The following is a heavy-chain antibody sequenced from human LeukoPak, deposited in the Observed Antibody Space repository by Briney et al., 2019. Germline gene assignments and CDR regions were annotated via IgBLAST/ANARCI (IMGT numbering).Heavy chain of an antibody. CDR2: IYHSGST. Sequence: SETLSLTCTVSGYSISNGYYWGWILQPSGKGLEWIGSIYHSGSTYYNPSLKSRVTILVDTSKNQFSLKLSSVTAADTAVYYCARDHGSGSYRNWGQGTLVTVSS. CDR3: ARDHGSGSYRN. D-gene: IGHD3-10*01. CDR1: GYSISNGYY. J-gene: IGHJ4*02. V-gene: IGHV4-38-2*02.